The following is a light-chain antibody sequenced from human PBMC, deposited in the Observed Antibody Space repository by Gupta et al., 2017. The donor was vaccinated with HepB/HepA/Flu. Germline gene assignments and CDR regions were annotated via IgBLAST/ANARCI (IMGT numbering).Light chain of an antibody. J-gene: IGKJ1*01. Sequence: EIVLTQSPATLSLSPGERATLSCRASQSVSSYLAWYQQKPGQAPRLLIYDASNRDTGIPARFSGSGSGKDVTLTISSREQEDFAGYYCQQRSNWPPWTFGQGTKVEIK. CDR1: QSVSSY. CDR2: DAS. V-gene: IGKV3-11*01. CDR3: QQRSNWPPWT.